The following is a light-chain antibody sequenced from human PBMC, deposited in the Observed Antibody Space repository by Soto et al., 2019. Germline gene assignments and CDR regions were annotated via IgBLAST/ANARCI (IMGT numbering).Light chain of an antibody. Sequence: DIVVTQSPATLSACPGESVTLSCRASQFVSSRLAWYQRRPGQVPRLLIYDTSTRATGIPDRFSGSGSGTDFTLTISRLEPEDFAVYYCQQYGSSRLTFGGGTKVDIK. J-gene: IGKJ4*01. CDR1: QFVSSR. V-gene: IGKV3-20*01. CDR2: DTS. CDR3: QQYGSSRLT.